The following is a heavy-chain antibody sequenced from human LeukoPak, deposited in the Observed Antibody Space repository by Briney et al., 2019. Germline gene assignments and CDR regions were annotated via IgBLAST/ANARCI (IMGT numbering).Heavy chain of an antibody. V-gene: IGHV1-3*03. CDR2: INAGNGNT. CDR1: GYTFTNYA. CDR3: ARGRWTAHTVGYYFDS. D-gene: IGHD2-21*02. Sequence: ASVKVSCKASGYTFTNYAINWVRQAPGQRLEWMGWINAGNGNTKYSQEFQGRVTITRDTSTNTAYMELISLRSEDMAVYYCARGRWTAHTVGYYFDSWGQGTLVTVSS. J-gene: IGHJ4*02.